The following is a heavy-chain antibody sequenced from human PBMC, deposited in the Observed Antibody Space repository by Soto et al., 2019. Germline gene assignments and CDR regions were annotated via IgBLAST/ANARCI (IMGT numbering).Heavy chain of an antibody. CDR2: ISSISNTI. D-gene: IGHD2-15*01. V-gene: IGHV3-11*04. J-gene: IGHJ4*02. CDR3: ARDRGCSGGICYRDLGY. Sequence: PGWSLRLSCAASGFTFSVYYVSWIRKAQGKGLEWVSYISSISNTIYYADSVKGRITISRDNAKNSLYLHMNSLSAEDTAVYYCARDRGCSGGICYRDLGYWGQGTLVTVSS. CDR1: GFTFSVYY.